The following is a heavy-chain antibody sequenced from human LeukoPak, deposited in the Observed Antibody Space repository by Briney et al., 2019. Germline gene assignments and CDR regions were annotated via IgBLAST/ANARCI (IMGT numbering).Heavy chain of an antibody. J-gene: IGHJ4*02. D-gene: IGHD3-9*01. CDR2: IYYSGST. V-gene: IGHV4-39*07. CDR3: ARGLPYDILTGYYYWDY. CDR1: GGSISSSSYY. Sequence: SETLSLTCTVSGGSISSSSYYWGWIRQPPGKGLEWIGSIYYSGSTYYNPSLKSRVTISVDTSKNQFSLKLSSVTAADTAVYYCARGLPYDILTGYYYWDYWGQGTLVTVSS.